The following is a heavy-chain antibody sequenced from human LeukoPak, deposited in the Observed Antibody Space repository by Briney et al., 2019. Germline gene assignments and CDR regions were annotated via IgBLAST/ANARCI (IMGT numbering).Heavy chain of an antibody. Sequence: ASVKVSCKASGYTFTGYYMHWVRQAPGQGLEWMGWINPNSGGTNYAQKFQGRVTMTRDTSISTAYMELSRLRSGDTAVYYCARCRWDTIGADLYAFDIWGQGTMVTVSS. CDR3: ARCRWDTIGADLYAFDI. V-gene: IGHV1-2*02. CDR1: GYTFTGYY. J-gene: IGHJ3*02. D-gene: IGHD3-16*01. CDR2: INPNSGGT.